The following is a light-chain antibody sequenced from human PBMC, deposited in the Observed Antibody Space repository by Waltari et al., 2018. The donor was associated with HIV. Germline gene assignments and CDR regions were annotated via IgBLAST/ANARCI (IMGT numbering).Light chain of an antibody. J-gene: IGLJ2*01. CDR1: SSDVGAYKY. Sequence: QSALTQPRSVSGSPGQSVTISCTGNSSDVGAYKYVSWYKPHPGKAPKFIIDDGSKRPSGVLDRFAGSKSGNTASLTISGLQADDEASDYCCSYAGTYEVVFGGGTKLTVL. V-gene: IGLV2-11*01. CDR3: CSYAGTYEVV. CDR2: DGS.